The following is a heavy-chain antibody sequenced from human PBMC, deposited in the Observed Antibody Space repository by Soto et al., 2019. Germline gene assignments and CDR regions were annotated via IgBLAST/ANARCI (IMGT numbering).Heavy chain of an antibody. V-gene: IGHV1-69*13. CDR3: ARNGTQAGYSYGMDV. CDR2: IIPIFDTA. D-gene: IGHD1-1*01. Sequence: SVKVSCKASGGTFSDFTINWVRQAPGQRLEWMGGIIPIFDTANYAEKFQGRVTITADESTSTSSMEVSSLRSEDTAVYYCARNGTQAGYSYGMDVWGQGTMVTVSS. J-gene: IGHJ6*02. CDR1: GGTFSDFT.